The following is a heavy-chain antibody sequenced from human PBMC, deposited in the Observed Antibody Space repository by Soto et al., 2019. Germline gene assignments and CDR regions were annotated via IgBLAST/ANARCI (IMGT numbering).Heavy chain of an antibody. Sequence: QVQLVQSGAEVKKPGSSVKVSCKASGGTFSSYAISWGRQAPGQGLEWMGGIIPIFGTANYAQKFQGRVTITADESTSTAYMVLSSLRSEETAVYYCATTYHRFDYAVVAVEYYYGMEVWGQGTTVTVSS. CDR3: ATTYHRFDYAVVAVEYYYGMEV. D-gene: IGHD2-15*01. J-gene: IGHJ6*02. CDR2: IIPIFGTA. V-gene: IGHV1-69*01. CDR1: GGTFSSYA.